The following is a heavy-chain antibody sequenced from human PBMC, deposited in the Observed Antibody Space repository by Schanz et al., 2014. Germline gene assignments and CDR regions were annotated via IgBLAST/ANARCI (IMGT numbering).Heavy chain of an antibody. D-gene: IGHD3-16*01. V-gene: IGHV4-39*01. CDR1: GGSVRSNTYF. CDR2: ISYGGST. CDR3: ARHGGYYDVLNSFDI. J-gene: IGHJ5*02. Sequence: QLRLQESGPGLVKPSETLSLTCTVSGGSVRSNTYFWAWIRQPPGKGLEWIGSISYGGSTYSNPSLKSRVTISGDTSKNQFSLMLTSVTAADTAVYFCARHGGYYDVLNSFDIWGQGTLVTVSS.